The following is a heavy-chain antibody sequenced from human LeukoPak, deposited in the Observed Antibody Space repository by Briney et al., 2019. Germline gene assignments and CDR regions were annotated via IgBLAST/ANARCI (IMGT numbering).Heavy chain of an antibody. J-gene: IGHJ3*02. D-gene: IGHD2-2*01. V-gene: IGHV3-30*01. CDR1: GFTFSSYA. CDR2: ISYDGSNK. CDR3: ASLFSRPAFDI. Sequence: QPGGSLRLSCAASGFTFSSYAMHWVRQAPGKGLEWVAVISYDGSNKYYADSVKGRFTISRDNSKNTLYLQMNSLRAEDTAVYCCASLFSRPAFDIWGQGTMVTVSS.